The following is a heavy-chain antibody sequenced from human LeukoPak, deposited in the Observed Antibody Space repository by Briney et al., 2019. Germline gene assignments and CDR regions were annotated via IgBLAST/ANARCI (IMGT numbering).Heavy chain of an antibody. J-gene: IGHJ4*02. Sequence: PGGSLRLSCAASGFTFSSYSMNWVRQAPGKGLEWVSSISSSSSYIYYADSVKGRFTISRDNAKNSLYLQMNSLRAEGTAVYYCATTQTSGYSFWGQGTLVTVSS. D-gene: IGHD5-18*01. CDR2: ISSSSSYI. CDR3: ATTQTSGYSF. V-gene: IGHV3-21*01. CDR1: GFTFSSYS.